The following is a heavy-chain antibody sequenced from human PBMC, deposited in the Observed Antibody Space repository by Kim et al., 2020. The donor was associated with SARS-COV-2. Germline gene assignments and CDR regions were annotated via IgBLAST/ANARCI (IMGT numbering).Heavy chain of an antibody. CDR3: TTVPGVIKPDLQYYFDY. Sequence: GGSLRLSCAASGFTFSNAWMSWVRQAPGKGLEWVGRIKSKTDGGTTDYAAPVKGRFTISRDDSKNTLYLQMNSLKTEDTAVYYCTTVPGVIKPDLQYYFDYWGQGTLVTVSS. CDR1: GFTFSNAW. CDR2: IKSKTDGGTT. D-gene: IGHD3-3*01. J-gene: IGHJ4*02. V-gene: IGHV3-15*01.